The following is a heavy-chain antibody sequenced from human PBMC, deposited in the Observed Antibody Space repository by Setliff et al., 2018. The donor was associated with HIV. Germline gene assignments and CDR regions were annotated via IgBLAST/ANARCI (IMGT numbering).Heavy chain of an antibody. CDR2: TYHTGST. D-gene: IGHD4-17*01. Sequence: LSLTCAISGDSISSANWWTWVRQPPGKGLECIGETYHTGSTNYNPSLKSRVTISVDKSKNQFSLTLSSVTAADTAVYYCARGRTTLTDAFGIWGLGTTVTVSS. CDR3: ARGRTTLTDAFGI. V-gene: IGHV4-4*02. J-gene: IGHJ3*02. CDR1: GDSISSANW.